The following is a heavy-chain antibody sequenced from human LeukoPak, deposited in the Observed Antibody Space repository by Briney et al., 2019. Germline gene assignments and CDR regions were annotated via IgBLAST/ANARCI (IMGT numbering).Heavy chain of an antibody. V-gene: IGHV1-8*01. Sequence: ASVKVSCKASGYTFTSYDINWVRQATGQGLEWMGWMNPNSGNTGYAQKFQGRVTMTRNTSISTAYMELSSLRSEDTAVYYCARSITMVRGVVDYWGQGTLVTVPS. D-gene: IGHD3-10*01. J-gene: IGHJ4*02. CDR2: MNPNSGNT. CDR3: ARSITMVRGVVDY. CDR1: GYTFTSYD.